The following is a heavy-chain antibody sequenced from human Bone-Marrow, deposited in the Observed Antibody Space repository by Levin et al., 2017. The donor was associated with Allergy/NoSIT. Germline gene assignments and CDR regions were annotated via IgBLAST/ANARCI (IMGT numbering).Heavy chain of an antibody. V-gene: IGHV3-30*04. D-gene: IGHD3-22*01. CDR1: TSTFSRYV. CDR2: ISHDETSE. CDR3: ATAGRTSGYADAFEF. Sequence: PGESLKISCIASTSTFSRYVLHWVRQAPGKGLEWVAVISHDETSEAFAESVKGRFTISKDNSKRTLYLQMNSLRQEDTAVYYCATAGRTSGYADAFEFWGQGTMVAVSS. J-gene: IGHJ3*01.